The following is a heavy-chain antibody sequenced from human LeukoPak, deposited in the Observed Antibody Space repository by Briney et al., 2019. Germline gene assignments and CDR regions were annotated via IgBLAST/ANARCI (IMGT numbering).Heavy chain of an antibody. J-gene: IGHJ4*02. V-gene: IGHV3-23*01. CDR1: GFTFSSYA. D-gene: IGHD3-22*01. CDR2: ISGSGGST. Sequence: PGGSLRPSCAASGFTFSSYAMSWVRQAPGKGLEWVSAISGSGGSTYYADSMKGRFTISRDNSKNTLYLQMNSLRAEDTAVYYCAKYSHDSSGSYDYWGQGTLVTVSS. CDR3: AKYSHDSSGSYDY.